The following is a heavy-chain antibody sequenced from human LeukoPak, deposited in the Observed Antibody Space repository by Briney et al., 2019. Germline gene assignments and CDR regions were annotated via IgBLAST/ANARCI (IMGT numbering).Heavy chain of an antibody. CDR3: ARDPYYDSSGYYFGY. V-gene: IGHV4-59*12. J-gene: IGHJ4*02. CDR1: GGSISSYY. D-gene: IGHD3-22*01. CDR2: IYYSGST. Sequence: PSETLSLTCTVSGGSISSYYWSCIRQPPGKGLEWIGYIYYSGSTNYNPSLKSRVTISVDTSKNQFSLKLSSVTAADTAVYYCARDPYYDSSGYYFGYWDQGTLVTVSS.